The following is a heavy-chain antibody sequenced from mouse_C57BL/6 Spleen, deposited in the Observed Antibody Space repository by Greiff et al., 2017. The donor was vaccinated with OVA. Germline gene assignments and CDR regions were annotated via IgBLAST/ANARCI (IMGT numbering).Heavy chain of an antibody. J-gene: IGHJ3*01. CDR3: ASRDYYGSSFPFAY. CDR1: GYSFTGYY. V-gene: IGHV1-42*01. Sequence: EVQLQQSGPELVKPGASVKISCKASGYSFTGYYMNWVKQSPEKSLEWIGEINPSTGGTTYNQKFKAKAPLTVDKSSSTAYMQLKSQTSEDSAVYYCASRDYYGSSFPFAYWGQGTLVTVSA. D-gene: IGHD1-1*01. CDR2: INPSTGGT.